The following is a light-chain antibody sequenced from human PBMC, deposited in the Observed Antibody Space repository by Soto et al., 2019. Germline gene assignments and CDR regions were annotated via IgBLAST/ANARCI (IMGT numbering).Light chain of an antibody. CDR2: VAS. Sequence: IQMTQSPSPLSASVGDRVTITCRASQSIGSDLAWYQQKPGKAPQLLIYVASSLQSGVPSRFSGSGSGTDFTLTISSLQPEDFATYYCLQDYNSPLTFGPGTKVDV. CDR1: QSIGSD. CDR3: LQDYNSPLT. J-gene: IGKJ3*01. V-gene: IGKV1-6*01.